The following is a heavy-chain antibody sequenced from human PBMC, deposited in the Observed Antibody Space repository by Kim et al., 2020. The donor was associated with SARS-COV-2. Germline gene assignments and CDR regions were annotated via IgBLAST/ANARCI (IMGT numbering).Heavy chain of an antibody. Sequence: SETLSLTCAVSGGSISSSSWWSWVRQPPGKGLEWIGEIDHSGDTNYNASLRGRVTISLDKAKNQFSLRLRSVTAADTAVYYCARGVSSAWTLRAWFDPWGQGTLVT. CDR2: IDHSGDT. J-gene: IGHJ5*02. CDR1: GGSISSSSW. V-gene: IGHV4-4*02. D-gene: IGHD6-19*01. CDR3: ARGVSSAWTLRAWFDP.